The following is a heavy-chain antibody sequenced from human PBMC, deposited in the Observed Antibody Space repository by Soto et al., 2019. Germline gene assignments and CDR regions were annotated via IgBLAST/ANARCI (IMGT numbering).Heavy chain of an antibody. D-gene: IGHD5-12*01. J-gene: IGHJ4*02. Sequence: QLQLQESGPGLVKPSETLSLTCSVSDDSINSDKYYWGWIRQPPGKGLEWIGSIYYRGNAYYNPSLHTRVTISLDKSKSQFSLKLNSVTAADSAVYFCAILEGLATISYYFDFWGPGALVTVSS. CDR1: DDSINSDKYY. CDR3: AILEGLATISYYFDF. CDR2: IYYRGNA. V-gene: IGHV4-39*01.